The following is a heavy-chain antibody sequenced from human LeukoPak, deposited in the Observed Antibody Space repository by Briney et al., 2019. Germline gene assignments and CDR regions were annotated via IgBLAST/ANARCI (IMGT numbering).Heavy chain of an antibody. J-gene: IGHJ4*02. V-gene: IGHV3-20*04. CDR2: INWNGGST. CDR1: GFTFDDYG. D-gene: IGHD3-22*01. Sequence: GGSLRLSCAASGFTFDDYGMSWVRQAPGKGLEWVSGINWNGGSTGYADSVKGRFTISRDNAKNSLYLQMNSLRAEDTALYYCARGIYDSSGYYVSGFDYWGQGTLVTVSS. CDR3: ARGIYDSSGYYVSGFDY.